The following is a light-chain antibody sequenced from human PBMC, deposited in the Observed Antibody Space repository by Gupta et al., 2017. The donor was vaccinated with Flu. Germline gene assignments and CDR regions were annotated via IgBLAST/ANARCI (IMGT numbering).Light chain of an antibody. CDR2: TAS. CDR1: QRISSY. J-gene: IGKJ4*01. Sequence: DIQLTQSPSFLSASVGDRVTITCRASQRISSYLTWYQQKPGKAPMLLIYTASTLQSGVPSRFSGSGSGTEFTLTISSLRPEDFATYYCQQLNSYPPTFGGGTKVEI. CDR3: QQLNSYPPT. V-gene: IGKV1-9*01.